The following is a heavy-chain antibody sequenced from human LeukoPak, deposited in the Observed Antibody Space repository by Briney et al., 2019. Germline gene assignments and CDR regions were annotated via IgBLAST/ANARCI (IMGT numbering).Heavy chain of an antibody. Sequence: GGSLRLSCVASGFPFSDNWMHWVRQAPGKGLVWVSRINNDGSTTNCADSVKGRFTISRDNARRTLYLQMNSLRVEDTAMYYCTRDLKDWGQGTLATVSS. V-gene: IGHV3-74*01. J-gene: IGHJ4*02. CDR2: INNDGSTT. CDR1: GFPFSDNW. CDR3: TRDLKD.